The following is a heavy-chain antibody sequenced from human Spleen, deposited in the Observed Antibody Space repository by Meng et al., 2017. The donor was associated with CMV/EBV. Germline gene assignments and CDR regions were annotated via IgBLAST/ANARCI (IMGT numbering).Heavy chain of an antibody. V-gene: IGHV3-23*01. J-gene: IGHJ5*02. CDR3: AKALLFVDTAMGPGSWFDP. CDR2: ISGSGGST. Sequence: TFGSYARSWVRQAPGKGLEWVSAISGSGGSTYYADSVKGRFTISRDNSKNTLYLQMNSLRAEDTAVYYCAKALLFVDTAMGPGSWFDPWGQGTLVTVSS. CDR1: TFGSYA. D-gene: IGHD5-18*01.